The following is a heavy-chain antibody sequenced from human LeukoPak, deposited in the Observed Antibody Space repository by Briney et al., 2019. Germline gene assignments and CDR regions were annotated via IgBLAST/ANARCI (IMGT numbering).Heavy chain of an antibody. CDR2: ISSNNRYI. V-gene: IGHV3-21*01. CDR3: ARDILYGMSGYCSSTSCYVFDY. CDR1: GFTFSSYS. J-gene: IGHJ4*02. Sequence: GGSLRLSCAASGFTFSSYSMNWVRQAPGKGLEWVASISSNNRYIYYADSAKGRFTISRDNAKNSLYLQMNSLRAEDTAVYYCARDILYGMSGYCSSTSCYVFDYWGQGILVTVSS. D-gene: IGHD2-2*01.